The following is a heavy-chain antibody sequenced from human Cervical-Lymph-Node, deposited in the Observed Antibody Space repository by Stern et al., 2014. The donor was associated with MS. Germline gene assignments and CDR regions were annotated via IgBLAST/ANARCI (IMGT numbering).Heavy chain of an antibody. V-gene: IGHV1-69*01. CDR1: GDNFGSFA. J-gene: IGHJ4*02. CDR2: IVAIYGNA. Sequence: QVQLGQSGSEVKKPGSSVKVSCKASGDNFGSFAVSWVRQAPGQGLEWMGWIVAIYGNANDAQKFQDRVTITADESTTTAYMELISLTSDDTAVYYCAREVFIKSSPFDFWGQGTLVTVSS. D-gene: IGHD2-15*01. CDR3: AREVFIKSSPFDF.